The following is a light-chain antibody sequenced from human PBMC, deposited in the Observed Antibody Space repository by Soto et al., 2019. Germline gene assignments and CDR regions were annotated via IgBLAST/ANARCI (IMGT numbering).Light chain of an antibody. CDR1: QSVSTS. CDR2: HSS. CDR3: QQTLNNRLS. V-gene: IGKV1-39*01. Sequence: DIHMSQSPSSLSASVGSRVTITCRASQSVSTSVNWYQQLVGKAPKLLIQHSSTLQSGVPSRFSGSGSGTDFTLTISSLQPEDCETYYCQQTLNNRLSFGGGTKVDIK. J-gene: IGKJ4*01.